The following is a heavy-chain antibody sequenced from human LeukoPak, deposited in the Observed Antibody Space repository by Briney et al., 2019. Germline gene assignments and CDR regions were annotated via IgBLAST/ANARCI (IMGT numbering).Heavy chain of an antibody. D-gene: IGHD3-22*01. CDR1: GGSISSYY. CDR2: IYTDGST. V-gene: IGHV4-4*07. J-gene: IGHJ4*02. CDR3: ARDAYYYDSSGYYNSDY. Sequence: KPSETLSLTCTVSGGSISSYYWSWIRPPAGKGLEWIGRIYTDGSTYYNPSLKSRVTMSVDTSKNQFSLKLTSVTAADTAVYYCARDAYYYDSSGYYNSDYWGQGTLVTVSS.